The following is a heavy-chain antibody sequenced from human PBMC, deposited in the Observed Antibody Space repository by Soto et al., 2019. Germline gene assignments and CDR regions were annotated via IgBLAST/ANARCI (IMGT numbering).Heavy chain of an antibody. D-gene: IGHD6-13*01. Sequence: PGGSLRLSCAASGFTFRSFTMNWVRQAPGKGLEWVSTISSKSAYIYYTNALRGRVTISRDNAKSSPHLQMNSLRAEDTAVYYCTRDASRDSSARGWFDPWGPGTLVTVSS. J-gene: IGHJ5*02. V-gene: IGHV3-21*01. CDR3: TRDASRDSSARGWFDP. CDR1: GFTFRSFT. CDR2: ISSKSAYI.